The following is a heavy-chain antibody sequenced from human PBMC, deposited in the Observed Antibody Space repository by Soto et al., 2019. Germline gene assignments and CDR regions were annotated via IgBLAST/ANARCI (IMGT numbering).Heavy chain of an antibody. CDR2: IIPIFGTA. CDR3: AKDRAHSTLLPASVDS. CDR1: GGTFSSYA. J-gene: IGHJ5*01. D-gene: IGHD2-2*01. Sequence: SVKVSCKASGGTFSSYAISWVRQAPGQGLEWMGGIIPIFGTANYAQKFQGRVTITADESTSTAYTELSSLRSEDTAVYYCAKDRAHSTLLPASVDSWGQGTLVTVSS. V-gene: IGHV1-69*13.